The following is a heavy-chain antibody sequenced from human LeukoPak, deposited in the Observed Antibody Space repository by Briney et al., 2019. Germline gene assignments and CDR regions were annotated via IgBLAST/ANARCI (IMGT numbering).Heavy chain of an antibody. D-gene: IGHD2-2*02. Sequence: GASVKVSCKASGYTFTSYAMHWVRQAPGQRLEWMGWINAGNGNTKYSQKFQGRVTITRDTSASTAYMELSSLRSEDTAAYYCARGRWTGYCSSTNCYSGLDPWGQGTLVTVSS. CDR2: INAGNGNT. V-gene: IGHV1-3*01. J-gene: IGHJ5*02. CDR1: GYTFTSYA. CDR3: ARGRWTGYCSSTNCYSGLDP.